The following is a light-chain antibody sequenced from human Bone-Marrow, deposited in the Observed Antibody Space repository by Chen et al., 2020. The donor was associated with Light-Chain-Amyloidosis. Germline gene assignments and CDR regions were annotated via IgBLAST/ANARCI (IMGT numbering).Light chain of an antibody. CDR3: SSYTITNTLV. Sequence: QSSLTQPASVSGSPAQSITISCTGTSSDVGGDNHVSWYQQHPDKAPKLMIYEVTNRPSWVPDRFPGSKSDNTASLTISGLQTEDEADYFCSSYTITNTLVFGSGTRVTVL. J-gene: IGLJ1*01. V-gene: IGLV2-14*01. CDR2: EVT. CDR1: SSDVGGDNH.